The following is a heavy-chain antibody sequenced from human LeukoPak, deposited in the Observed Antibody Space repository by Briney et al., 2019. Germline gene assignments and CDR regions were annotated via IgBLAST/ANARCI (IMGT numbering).Heavy chain of an antibody. Sequence: SETLSLTCAVSGYIITSGYYWGWIRQPPGKGLEWIGSIYHSGSTYYNPSLKTRVTISVDTSKNQFSLKLSSVTAADTAVYYCARQDQKIPSFDPWGQGTLVTVSS. CDR1: GYIITSGYY. CDR3: ARQDQKIPSFDP. V-gene: IGHV4-38-2*01. D-gene: IGHD2-2*02. CDR2: IYHSGST. J-gene: IGHJ5*02.